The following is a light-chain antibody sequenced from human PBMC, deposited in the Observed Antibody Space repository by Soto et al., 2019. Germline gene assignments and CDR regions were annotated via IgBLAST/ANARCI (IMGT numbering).Light chain of an antibody. Sequence: QSALTQPPSASGSPGQSVAVSCTGTSSDVGGHDLVSWYQQHPGKAPKLMIYEVYKRPSGVPDRFSGSKSGNTASLIVSGLQADDEAAYYCSSYSTSSTLIFGGGTKVTVL. V-gene: IGLV2-8*01. CDR1: SSDVGGHDL. CDR3: SSYSTSSTLI. CDR2: EVY. J-gene: IGLJ2*01.